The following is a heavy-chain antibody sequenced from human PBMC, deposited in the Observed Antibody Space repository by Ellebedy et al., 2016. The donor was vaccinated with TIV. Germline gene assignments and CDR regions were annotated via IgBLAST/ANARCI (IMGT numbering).Heavy chain of an antibody. CDR1: GGSISSSSYY. CDR3: ARERRRWFGEN. D-gene: IGHD3-10*01. CDR2: IYYSGST. V-gene: IGHV4-39*07. J-gene: IGHJ4*02. Sequence: SETLSLTCTVSGGSISSSSYYWGWIRQPPGKGLEWIGSIYYSGSTYYNPSLKSRVTMSVDTSKNQFSLKLSSVTAADTAVYYCARERRRWFGENWGQGTLVTVSS.